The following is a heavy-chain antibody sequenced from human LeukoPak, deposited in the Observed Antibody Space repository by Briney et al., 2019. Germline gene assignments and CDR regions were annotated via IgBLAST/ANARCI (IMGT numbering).Heavy chain of an antibody. J-gene: IGHJ4*02. Sequence: SETLSLTCGVSGGSFSGYSWSWLRQPPGKGLEWIGQINHSGSTYYNPSLKSRVTISVDTSKNQFSLKLSSVTAADTAVYYCARDLLNEGNHLDYWGQGTLVTVSS. V-gene: IGHV4-34*01. CDR3: ARDLLNEGNHLDY. CDR1: GGSFSGYS. CDR2: INHSGST. D-gene: IGHD4-23*01.